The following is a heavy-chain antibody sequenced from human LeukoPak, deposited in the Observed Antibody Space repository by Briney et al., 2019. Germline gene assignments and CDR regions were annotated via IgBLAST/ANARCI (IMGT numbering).Heavy chain of an antibody. CDR3: ARDRWQQLDWFDP. J-gene: IGHJ5*02. Sequence: ASVKVSCKASGYTFTGYYMHWVRQAPGQGVEWMGWINPNSGGTNYAQKFQGRVTMTRDTSISTAYMELRRLRSDDTAVYYCARDRWQQLDWFDPWGQGTLVTVSS. CDR1: GYTFTGYY. D-gene: IGHD6-13*01. V-gene: IGHV1-2*02. CDR2: INPNSGGT.